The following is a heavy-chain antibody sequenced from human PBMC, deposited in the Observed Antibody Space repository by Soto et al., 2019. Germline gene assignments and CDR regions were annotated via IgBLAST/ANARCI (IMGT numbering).Heavy chain of an antibody. D-gene: IGHD1-1*01. V-gene: IGHV1-2*02. CDR2: INPNNGAT. CDR1: RYIFTAYF. J-gene: IGHJ5*02. Sequence: QVQLVQSGAEVKKPGASVKVSCKAPRYIFTAYFMHWVRQAPGQGLEWMGWINPNNGATHYGLSFQGRVTMTRDTSISTAYMELSSLRSDDTAAYYCAAHDPGARFDPWGQGTLVIVSS. CDR3: AAHDPGARFDP.